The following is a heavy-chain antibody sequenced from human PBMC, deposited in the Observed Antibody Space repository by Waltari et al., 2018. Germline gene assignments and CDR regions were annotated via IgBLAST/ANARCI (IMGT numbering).Heavy chain of an antibody. CDR2: IDYSGST. J-gene: IGHJ3*02. D-gene: IGHD6-19*01. CDR1: GGSISSYY. CDR3: AIGYSSGWYYAFDI. V-gene: IGHV4-59*01. Sequence: QVQLQESGPGLVKPSETLSLTCTVSGGSISSYYWSWIRQPPGKGLEWIGYIDYSGSTNYNPSLKSRVAISVDTSKNQCSLKLSSVTAADTAVYYCAIGYSSGWYYAFDIWGQGTMVTVSS.